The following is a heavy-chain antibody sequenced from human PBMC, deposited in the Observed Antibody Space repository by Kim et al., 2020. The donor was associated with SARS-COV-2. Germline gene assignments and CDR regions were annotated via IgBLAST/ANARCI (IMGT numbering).Heavy chain of an antibody. J-gene: IGHJ6*02. CDR1: GDSVSSNSAA. V-gene: IGHV6-1*01. Sequence: SQTLSLTCAISGDSVSSNSAAWNWIRQSPSRGLEWLGRTYYRSKWYNDYAVSVKSRITINPDTSKNQFSLQLNSVTPEDTAVYYCARDRGNIAAAGRNYYYYYGMDVWGQGTTVTVSS. D-gene: IGHD6-13*01. CDR3: ARDRGNIAAAGRNYYYYYGMDV. CDR2: TYYRSKWYN.